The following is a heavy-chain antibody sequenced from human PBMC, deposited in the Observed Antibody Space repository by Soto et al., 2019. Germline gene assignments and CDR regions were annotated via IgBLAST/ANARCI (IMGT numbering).Heavy chain of an antibody. CDR3: ARMYNWNYSPFDY. V-gene: IGHV1-69*13. CDR2: IIPIFGTA. CDR1: GGTFSSYA. J-gene: IGHJ4*02. D-gene: IGHD1-7*01. Sequence: SVKVSCKASGGTFSSYAISWVRQAPGQGLEWMGGIIPIFGTANYAQKFQGRVTITADESTSTAYMELSSLRSEDTAVYYCARMYNWNYSPFDYWGQGTLVTVSS.